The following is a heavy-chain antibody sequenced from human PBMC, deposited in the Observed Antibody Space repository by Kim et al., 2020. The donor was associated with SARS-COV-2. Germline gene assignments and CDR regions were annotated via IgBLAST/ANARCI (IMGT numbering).Heavy chain of an antibody. D-gene: IGHD3-3*01. Sequence: NPSLNGRVTISVDTSRNQFSLKLGSVTAADTAVYYCARRSIFGVVTTFDYWGQGTLVTVSS. J-gene: IGHJ4*02. CDR3: ARRSIFGVVTTFDY. V-gene: IGHV4-39*01.